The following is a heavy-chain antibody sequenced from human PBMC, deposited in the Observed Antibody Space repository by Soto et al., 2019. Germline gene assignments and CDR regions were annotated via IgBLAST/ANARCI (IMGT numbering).Heavy chain of an antibody. CDR3: VKEYCTGGTCFDAFDL. CDR1: GFIFSDYE. V-gene: IGHV3-48*03. D-gene: IGHD2-8*02. Sequence: EAELVESGGGLVQPGGSLTLSCAASGFIFSDYEVDWVRQAPGRGPEWISYISDGGTTIYYAASVKGRFTISRDGAKKSLYLHMNNLRVDDTAIYFCVKEYCTGGTCFDAFDLWGQGTVVTVSS. CDR2: ISDGGTTI. J-gene: IGHJ3*01.